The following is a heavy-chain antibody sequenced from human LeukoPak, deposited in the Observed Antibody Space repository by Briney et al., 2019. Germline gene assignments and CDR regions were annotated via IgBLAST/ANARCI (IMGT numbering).Heavy chain of an antibody. CDR3: ARDQDYVWGSYPVDY. Sequence: PGGSLRLSCAASGFTFSSYSMNWVRQAPGKGLEWVSSISSSSSYIYYADSVKGRFTISRDNAKNSLYLQMNSLRAEDTAVYHCARDQDYVWGSYPVDYWGQGTLVTVSS. D-gene: IGHD3-16*01. CDR1: GFTFSSYS. V-gene: IGHV3-21*01. CDR2: ISSSSSYI. J-gene: IGHJ4*02.